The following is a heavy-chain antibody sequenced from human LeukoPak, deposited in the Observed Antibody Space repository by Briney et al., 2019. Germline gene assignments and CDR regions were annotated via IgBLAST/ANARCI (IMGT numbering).Heavy chain of an antibody. CDR1: GYTFTGYY. CDR3: ARGSWLFPYYYGMDV. V-gene: IGHV1-2*02. D-gene: IGHD3-9*01. Sequence: ASVKVSCKASGYTFTGYYMHWVRQAPGQGLEWMRWINPNSGGTNYAQKFQGRVTMTRDTSISTAYMELSRLRSDDTAVYYCARGSWLFPYYYGMDVWGQGTTVTVSS. J-gene: IGHJ6*02. CDR2: INPNSGGT.